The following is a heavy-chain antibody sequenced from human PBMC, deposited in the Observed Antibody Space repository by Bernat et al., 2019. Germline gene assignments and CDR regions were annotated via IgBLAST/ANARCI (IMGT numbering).Heavy chain of an antibody. D-gene: IGHD2-8*01. CDR3: AKDFLGMGYLLDF. CDR1: GFIFRNYG. CDR2: ISGDGNER. V-gene: IGHV3-30*18. Sequence: VYLVESGGGVVRPGRSLRLSCATSGFIFRNYGIHWVRQAPGKGLEWVSAISGDGNERHYAASVKGRFTISRDNSKNTVYLQMSSLRIEDTAIYYCAKDFLGMGYLLDFWGQGTLASVSS. J-gene: IGHJ4*02.